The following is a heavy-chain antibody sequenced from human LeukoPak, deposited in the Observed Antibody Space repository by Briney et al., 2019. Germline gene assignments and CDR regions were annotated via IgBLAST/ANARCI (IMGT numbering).Heavy chain of an antibody. CDR1: GGSNSSYY. CDR2: IYHSGST. V-gene: IGHV4-38-2*02. Sequence: SETLSLTCTVSGGSNSSYYWGWIRQPPGKGLEWIGSIYHSGSTYYNPSLKSRVTISVDTSKNQFSLKLSSVTAADTAVYYCASTYYYGYYWGQGTLVTVSS. D-gene: IGHD3-10*01. CDR3: ASTYYYGYY. J-gene: IGHJ4*02.